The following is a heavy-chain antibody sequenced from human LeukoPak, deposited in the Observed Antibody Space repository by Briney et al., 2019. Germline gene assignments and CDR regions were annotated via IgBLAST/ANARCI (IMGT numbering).Heavy chain of an antibody. CDR3: ARTDPWSIATYFDY. D-gene: IGHD6-6*01. CDR1: GFTFSSYW. CDR2: IKHDGSEK. J-gene: IGHJ4*02. Sequence: GGSLRLSCAASGFTFSSYWMSWVRQAPGKGLEWVANIKHDGSEKYYVDSVKGRFTISRDNAKRSLYLQTNSLRAEDTAVYYCARTDPWSIATYFDYWGQGTLVTVSS. V-gene: IGHV3-7*01.